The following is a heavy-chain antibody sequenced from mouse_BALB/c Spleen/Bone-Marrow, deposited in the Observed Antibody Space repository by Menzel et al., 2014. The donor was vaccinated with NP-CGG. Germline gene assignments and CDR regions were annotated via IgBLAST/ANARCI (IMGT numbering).Heavy chain of an antibody. D-gene: IGHD2-14*01. CDR1: GFNIKDTY. Sequence: VQLQQSGAELVKPGASVKLSCTASGFNIKDTYMHWVKQRPEQGLEWIGRIDPANGNTKYDPKFQGKATITADTSSNTAYLRLSSLTSEDTAVYYCARYRLETYFDYWGQGTTLTVSS. CDR3: ARYRLETYFDY. CDR2: IDPANGNT. V-gene: IGHV14-3*02. J-gene: IGHJ2*01.